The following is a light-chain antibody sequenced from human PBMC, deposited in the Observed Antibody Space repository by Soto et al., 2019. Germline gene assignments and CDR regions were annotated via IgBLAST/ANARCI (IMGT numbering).Light chain of an antibody. J-gene: IGLJ1*01. CDR1: SHDVGGNNF. CDR3: TAYSGTRNWGL. Sequence: QSVLTQPPSASGSLGQSVTLSCTGTSHDVGGNNFVSWYQQHPGKAPKLIISQVNKRPSGVPDRFSGSKSGNTASLTVSGLQAGDEADYYCTAYSGTRNWGLFGTGTKVTVL. V-gene: IGLV2-8*01. CDR2: QVN.